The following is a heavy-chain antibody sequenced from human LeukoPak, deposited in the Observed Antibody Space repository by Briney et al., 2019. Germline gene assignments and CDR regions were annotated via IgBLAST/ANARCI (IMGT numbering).Heavy chain of an antibody. J-gene: IGHJ4*02. V-gene: IGHV3-21*01. D-gene: IGHD6-19*01. CDR1: GFTFSSYS. CDR3: ARGQAVAPDY. CDR2: ISSSSSYI. Sequence: GGSLRLSCAASGFTFSSYSMNWVRQAPGKGLEWVSSISSSSSYIYYADSVKGRFTISRDNAKNSLDLQMNSRRAEDKAVYYCARGQAVAPDYWGQGTLVTVSS.